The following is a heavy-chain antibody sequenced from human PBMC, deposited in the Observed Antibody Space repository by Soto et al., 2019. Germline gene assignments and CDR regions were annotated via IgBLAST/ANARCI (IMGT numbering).Heavy chain of an antibody. V-gene: IGHV3-33*01. CDR3: ARGQGEIKIFGVVTQNYYYGMDV. Sequence: QVQLVESGGGVVQPGRSLRLSCAASGFTFSSYGMHWVRQAPGKGLEWVAVIWYDGSNKYYADSVKGRFTISRDNSKNTLYLQMNSLRAEDTAVYYCARGQGEIKIFGVVTQNYYYGMDVWGQGTTVTVSS. D-gene: IGHD3-3*01. J-gene: IGHJ6*02. CDR1: GFTFSSYG. CDR2: IWYDGSNK.